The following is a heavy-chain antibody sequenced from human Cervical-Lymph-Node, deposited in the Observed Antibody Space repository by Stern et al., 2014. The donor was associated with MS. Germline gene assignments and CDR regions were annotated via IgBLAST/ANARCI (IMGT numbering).Heavy chain of an antibody. CDR2: IYHSGGT. D-gene: IGHD1-14*01. J-gene: IGHJ3*02. CDR3: ARELPDLNAFDI. V-gene: IGHV4-4*02. CDR1: GGSISSSNW. Sequence: QVQLQESGPGLVKPSGTLSLTCAVSGGSISSSNWWSWVRQSPGKGLEWIGEIYHSGGTKYSPSFESRVIISVDKSKNQFSLKLSYVTAADTAVYYRARELPDLNAFDIWGQGTMVTVSS.